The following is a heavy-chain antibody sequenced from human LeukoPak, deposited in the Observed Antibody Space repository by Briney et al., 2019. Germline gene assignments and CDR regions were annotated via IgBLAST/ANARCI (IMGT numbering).Heavy chain of an antibody. V-gene: IGHV1-18*01. J-gene: IGHJ4*02. CDR2: ISAYNGNT. D-gene: IGHD3-22*01. Sequence: ASVTVSCKASGYTFTSYGISWVRQAPGQGLEWMGWISAYNGNTNYAQKLQGRVTMTTDTSTSTAYMELRSLRSDDTAVYYCAREGTYYYDSSGYCPLGYWGQGTLVTVSS. CDR1: GYTFTSYG. CDR3: AREGTYYYDSSGYCPLGY.